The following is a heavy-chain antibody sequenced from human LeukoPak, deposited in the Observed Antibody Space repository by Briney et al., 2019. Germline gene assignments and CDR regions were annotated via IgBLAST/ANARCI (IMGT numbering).Heavy chain of an antibody. CDR3: ARHSLFSGYDSY. CDR1: GFTFSSYS. CDR2: ISSSSSYI. Sequence: GGSLRLSCAASGFTFSSYSMNWVRQAPGKGLEWVSSISSSSSYIYYADSVKGRFTISRDNAKNSLYLQINSLRAEDTAVYYCARHSLFSGYDSYWGQGTLVTVSS. J-gene: IGHJ4*02. V-gene: IGHV3-21*01. D-gene: IGHD5-12*01.